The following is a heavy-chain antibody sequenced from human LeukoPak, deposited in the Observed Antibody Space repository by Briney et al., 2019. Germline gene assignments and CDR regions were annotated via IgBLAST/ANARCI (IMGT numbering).Heavy chain of an antibody. CDR2: INPTTGVT. D-gene: IGHD2-2*01. J-gene: IGHJ5*02. Sequence: ASAKVSCKASGYTFTGYYMHWVRQAPGQGLEWMGIINPTTGVTNYAQKFQGRVSMTRDTSASTVYMELNSLRSEDTAVYYCTRDRVVPNAGPRLYNWFDPWGQGTLVTVSS. CDR1: GYTFTGYY. CDR3: TRDRVVPNAGPRLYNWFDP. V-gene: IGHV1-46*01.